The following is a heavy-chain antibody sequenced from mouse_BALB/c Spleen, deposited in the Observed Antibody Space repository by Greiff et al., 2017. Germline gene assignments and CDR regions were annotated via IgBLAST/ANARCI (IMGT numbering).Heavy chain of an antibody. Sequence: QVQLKESGPGLVQPSQSLSITCTVSGFSLTSYGVHWVRQSPGKGLEWLGVIWSGGSTDYNAAFISRLSISKDNSKSQVFFKMNSLQANDTAIYYCARKDYRYDDGFAYWGQGTLVTVSA. D-gene: IGHD2-14*01. CDR2: IWSGGST. V-gene: IGHV2-2*02. CDR1: GFSLTSYG. CDR3: ARKDYRYDDGFAY. J-gene: IGHJ3*01.